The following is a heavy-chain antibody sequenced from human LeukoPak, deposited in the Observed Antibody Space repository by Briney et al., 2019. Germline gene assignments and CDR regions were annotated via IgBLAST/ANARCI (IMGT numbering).Heavy chain of an antibody. CDR2: IYYSGST. J-gene: IGHJ4*02. V-gene: IGHV4-59*08. CDR1: GGSISSYY. CDR3: ARRANYDILTGPSLFDY. D-gene: IGHD3-9*01. Sequence: SETLSLTCTVSGGSISSYYWSWIRQPPGKGLEWIGYIYYSGSTNYNPSLKSRVTISVDTSKNQFSLKLSSVTAADTAVYYCARRANYDILTGPSLFDYWGQGTLVTVSS.